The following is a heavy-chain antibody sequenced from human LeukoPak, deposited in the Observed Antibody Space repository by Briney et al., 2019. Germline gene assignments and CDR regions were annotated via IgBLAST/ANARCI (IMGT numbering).Heavy chain of an antibody. J-gene: IGHJ4*02. Sequence: VAPVKVSCKASGYTFTSNYIHWVRQAPGQGLEWMGMIYPRDGSTSYAQKFQGRVTVTRDMSTSTVHMELSGLRSEDTAVYYCARDQEGFDYWGQGTLVTVSS. CDR3: ARDQEGFDY. CDR1: GYTFTSNY. CDR2: IYPRDGST. V-gene: IGHV1-46*01.